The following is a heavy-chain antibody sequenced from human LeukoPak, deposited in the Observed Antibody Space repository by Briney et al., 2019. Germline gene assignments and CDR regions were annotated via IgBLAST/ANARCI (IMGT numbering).Heavy chain of an antibody. CDR3: VTLSGYSFFDY. V-gene: IGHV3-13*01. CDR2: IGTAGDT. CDR1: GFTFSSYD. Sequence: GGSLRLSCAASGFTFSSYDMHWVRQATGKGLEWVSAIGTAGDTYYPGSVKGRFTISRENAKNSLYLQMNSLRAEDTAVYYCVTLSGYSFFDYWGQGTLVTVSS. D-gene: IGHD3-3*01. J-gene: IGHJ4*02.